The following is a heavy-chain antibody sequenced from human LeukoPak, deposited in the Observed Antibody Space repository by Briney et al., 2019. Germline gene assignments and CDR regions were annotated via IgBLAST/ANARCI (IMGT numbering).Heavy chain of an antibody. CDR1: GFTFSSYA. CDR3: ARSAAAGNWVDY. CDR2: ISDSGGST. V-gene: IGHV3-23*01. Sequence: PGGSLRLSCAASGFTFSSYAMSWVRQAPGKGLEWVSAISDSGGSTYYTDSVKGRFTISRDNSKNTLYLQMNSLRAEDTAVYYCARSAAAGNWVDYWGQGTLVTVSS. J-gene: IGHJ4*02. D-gene: IGHD6-13*01.